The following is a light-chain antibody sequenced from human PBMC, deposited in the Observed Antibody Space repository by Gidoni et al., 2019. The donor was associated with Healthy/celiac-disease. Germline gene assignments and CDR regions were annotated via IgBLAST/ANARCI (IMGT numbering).Light chain of an antibody. CDR1: QSISSW. Sequence: DIKMTHSPSTLPASVGDRVTITCRASQSISSWSAWYQQKPGKAPKLLIYDASSLERGVPSRFSGSESGTEFTLTISSLQPDDFATYYCQQYNSYPWTFGQGTKVEIK. CDR2: DAS. J-gene: IGKJ1*01. V-gene: IGKV1-5*01. CDR3: QQYNSYPWT.